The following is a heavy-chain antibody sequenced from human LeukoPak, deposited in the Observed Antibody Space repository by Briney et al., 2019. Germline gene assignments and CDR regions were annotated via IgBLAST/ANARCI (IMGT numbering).Heavy chain of an antibody. CDR1: GYTFTSYG. V-gene: IGHV1-18*01. J-gene: IGHJ5*02. CDR2: ISAYNGNT. Sequence: ASVKVSCKASGYTFTSYGISWVRQAPGQGLEWMGWISAYNGNTNYAQKLQGRVTMTTDTSTSTAYMELRSLRSDDTAVYYCARVTTMVRGLSWFDPWGQGTLVTVSS. CDR3: ARVTTMVRGLSWFDP. D-gene: IGHD3-10*01.